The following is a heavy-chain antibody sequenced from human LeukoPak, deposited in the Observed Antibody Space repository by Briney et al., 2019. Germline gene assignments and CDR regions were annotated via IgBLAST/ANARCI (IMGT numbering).Heavy chain of an antibody. Sequence: SETLSLTCTLSGGSISSSSYYWGWIRQPPGKGLEWIGSIYYSGSTYYNPSLKSRVTISVDTSKNQFSLKLSSVTAADTAVYYCARHPFGVVPRIDYWGQGTLVTVSS. CDR2: IYYSGST. D-gene: IGHD3-16*01. J-gene: IGHJ4*02. CDR3: ARHPFGVVPRIDY. CDR1: GGSISSSSYY. V-gene: IGHV4-39*01.